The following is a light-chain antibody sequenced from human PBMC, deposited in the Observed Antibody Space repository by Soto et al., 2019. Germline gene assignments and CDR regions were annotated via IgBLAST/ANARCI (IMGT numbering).Light chain of an antibody. CDR3: QQYGSSPRGT. CDR1: QSVSSSY. CDR2: GAS. V-gene: IGKV3-20*01. Sequence: EIVLTQSPGTLSLSPGERATLSCRASQSVSSSYLAWYQQKPGQAPRLLIYGASSRATGIPDRFSGSGSGTDFTLTISRLEPEDFVVYYCQQYGSSPRGTFGQGTKVEIK. J-gene: IGKJ1*01.